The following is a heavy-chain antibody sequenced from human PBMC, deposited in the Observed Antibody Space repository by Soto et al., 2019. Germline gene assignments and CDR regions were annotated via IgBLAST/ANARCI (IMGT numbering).Heavy chain of an antibody. V-gene: IGHV1-18*01. CDR2: ISAYNGDT. D-gene: IGHD2-15*01. J-gene: IGHJ5*02. Sequence: ASVKVSCKASGYTFTNYDINWVRQAPGQGLEWMGWISAYNGDTNYAQKLQGRVTMTTDTSTSTAYMELRSLRSDDTAVYYCARSGLPDPVVVVGHTPFDPWGQGTLVTVS. CDR3: ARSGLPDPVVVVGHTPFDP. CDR1: GYTFTNYD.